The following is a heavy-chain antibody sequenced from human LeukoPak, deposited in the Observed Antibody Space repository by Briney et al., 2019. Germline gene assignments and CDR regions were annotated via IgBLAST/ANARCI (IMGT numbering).Heavy chain of an antibody. CDR2: IYHSGST. CDR3: ARDDGWELPFDY. J-gene: IGHJ4*02. CDR1: GYSISSGYY. V-gene: IGHV4-38-2*02. D-gene: IGHD1-26*01. Sequence: SETLSLTCTVSGYSISSGYYWGWIRQPPGKGLEWIGSIYHSGSTYYNPSLKSRVTISVDTSKNQFSLKLSSVTAADTAVYYCARDDGWELPFDYWGQGTLVTVSS.